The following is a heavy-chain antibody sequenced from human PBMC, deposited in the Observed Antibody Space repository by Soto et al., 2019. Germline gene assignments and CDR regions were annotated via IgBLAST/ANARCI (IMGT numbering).Heavy chain of an antibody. J-gene: IGHJ4*02. V-gene: IGHV3-9*01. CDR3: AKAQRVAVAGLFDY. CDR1: GFTFDDYA. D-gene: IGHD6-19*01. Sequence: EVQLVESGGGLVQPGRSLRLSCAASGFTFDDYAMHWVRQAPGKGLEWVSGISWNSGSIGYADSVKGRFTISRDNAKTSLYLQMNSLRAEDTAVYYCAKAQRVAVAGLFDYWGQGTLVTVSS. CDR2: ISWNSGSI.